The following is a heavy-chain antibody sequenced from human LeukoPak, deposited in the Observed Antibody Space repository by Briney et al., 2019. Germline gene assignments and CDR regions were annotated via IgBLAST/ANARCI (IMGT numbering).Heavy chain of an antibody. CDR2: ISDSGST. Sequence: PPETLSLTCVVSGGSLSTHHWSWIRQSPGRGLEWIGYISDSGSTNYNPSLKSRVTISVDTSKNQFSLMLSSVTAADTAVYYCARGYDSSAYYPFNYWGQGTLVTVSS. CDR3: ARGYDSSAYYPFNY. D-gene: IGHD3-22*01. V-gene: IGHV4-59*11. CDR1: GGSLSTHH. J-gene: IGHJ4*02.